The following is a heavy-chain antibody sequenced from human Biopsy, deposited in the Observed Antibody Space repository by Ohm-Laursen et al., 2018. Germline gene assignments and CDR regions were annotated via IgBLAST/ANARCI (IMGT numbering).Heavy chain of an antibody. D-gene: IGHD2/OR15-2a*01. CDR2: ISYDGSKT. CDR1: GFTFSNSG. Sequence: SLRLSCAVSGFTFSNSGMHWARQAPGKGLEWVAAISYDGSKTDYGDSVKGRLNISRDNSKNTPDLQMSSLRVEDTAVYFCAKDKGTFNFYYYGMDVWGQGTTVTVSS. V-gene: IGHV3-30*18. J-gene: IGHJ6*02. CDR3: AKDKGTFNFYYYGMDV.